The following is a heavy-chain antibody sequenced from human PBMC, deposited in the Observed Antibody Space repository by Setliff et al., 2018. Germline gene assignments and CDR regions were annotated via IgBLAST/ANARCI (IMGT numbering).Heavy chain of an antibody. CDR3: ARDNWAAAGIFDY. J-gene: IGHJ4*02. D-gene: IGHD6-13*01. V-gene: IGHV4-61*02. CDR1: GGSISSGSYY. CDR2: IYTSGST. Sequence: SETLSLTCTVSGGSISSGSYYWSWIRQPAGKGLEWFGRIYTSGSTNYNPSLKSRVTISVDTSKNQFSLKLSSVTAADTAVYYCARDNWAAAGIFDYWGQGTLVTVSS.